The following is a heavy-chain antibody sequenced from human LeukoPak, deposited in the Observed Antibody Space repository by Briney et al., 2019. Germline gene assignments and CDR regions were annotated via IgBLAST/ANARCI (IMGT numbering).Heavy chain of an antibody. CDR1: GFTFSSYS. D-gene: IGHD5-24*01. CDR3: ARDSERWLQSGPGGY. V-gene: IGHV3-21*01. Sequence: PGGSLRLSCAASGFTFSSYSMNWVRQALGKGLEWVLSISNSSSYIYYADSVKGRFTISRDNAKNSLYLQMNSLRAEDTAVYYCARDSERWLQSGPGGYWGQGTLVTVSS. J-gene: IGHJ4*02. CDR2: ISNSSSYI.